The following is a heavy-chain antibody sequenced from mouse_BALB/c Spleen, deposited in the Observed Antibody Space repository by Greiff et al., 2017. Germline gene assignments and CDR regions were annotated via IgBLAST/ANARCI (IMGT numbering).Heavy chain of an antibody. V-gene: IGHV5-6-5*01. J-gene: IGHJ2*01. CDR2: ISSGGST. CDR3: AREDYGSDYFDY. CDR1: GFTFSSYA. D-gene: IGHD1-2*01. Sequence: EVKLMESGGGLVKPGGSLKLSCAASGFTFSSYAMSWVRQTPEKRLEWVASISSGGSTYYPDSVKGRFTISRDNARNILYLQMSSLRSEDTAMYYCAREDYGSDYFDYWGQGTTLTVSS.